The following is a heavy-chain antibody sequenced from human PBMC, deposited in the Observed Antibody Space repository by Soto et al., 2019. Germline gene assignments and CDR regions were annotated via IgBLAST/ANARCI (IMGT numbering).Heavy chain of an antibody. J-gene: IGHJ6*02. V-gene: IGHV3-13*01. Sequence: EVQLVESGGGLVQPGGSLRLSCAASGFTFSSYDMHWVRQATGKGLEWVSAIGTAGDTYYPGSVKGRFTISRENAKNSFYLQMNSLRAEDTAVYYCARGGSGWYLAYYYYYGMDVWGQGTTVTVSS. CDR1: GFTFSSYD. CDR2: IGTAGDT. CDR3: ARGGSGWYLAYYYYYGMDV. D-gene: IGHD6-19*01.